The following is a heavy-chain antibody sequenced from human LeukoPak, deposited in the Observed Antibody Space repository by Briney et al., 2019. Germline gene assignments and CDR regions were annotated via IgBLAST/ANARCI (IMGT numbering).Heavy chain of an antibody. CDR2: IYYTGTT. D-gene: IGHD1-26*01. CDR3: ARSREVWVY. Sequence: PSETLSLTCNVSGGSISSRDYYWSWIRQPPGGGLEWIGYIYYTGTTYYNPSLQSRVSISVDTSKNQFSLKLTSVTAADTAVYYCARSREVWVYWGQGTLVTVSS. CDR1: GGSISSRDYY. J-gene: IGHJ4*02. V-gene: IGHV4-30-4*02.